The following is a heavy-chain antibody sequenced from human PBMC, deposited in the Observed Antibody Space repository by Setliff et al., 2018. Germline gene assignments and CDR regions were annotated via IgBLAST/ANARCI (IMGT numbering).Heavy chain of an antibody. Sequence: SETLSLTCTVSGVSITSHYWSWIRQPPGRALEWIGYIHHSGSTNYNPSLKSRVTLSMDTSRNHFSPNLTSLTAADTALYYCARDNIGPDALDIWGQGTMVTVSS. CDR3: ARDNIGPDALDI. CDR2: IHHSGST. CDR1: GVSITSHY. J-gene: IGHJ3*02. V-gene: IGHV4-59*11.